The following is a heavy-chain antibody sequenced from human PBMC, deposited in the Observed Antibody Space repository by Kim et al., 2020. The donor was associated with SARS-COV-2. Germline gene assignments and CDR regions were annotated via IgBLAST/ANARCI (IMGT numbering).Heavy chain of an antibody. Sequence: SGPTLVNPTQTLTLTCTFSGFSLSTSGVGVGWIRQPPGKALEWLALIYWDDDKRYSPSLKSRLTITKDTSKNQVVLTMTNMDPVDTATYYCAHSWVEEWELSMGDAFDIWGQGTMVTVSS. J-gene: IGHJ3*02. CDR1: GFSLSTSGVG. D-gene: IGHD1-26*01. CDR2: IYWDDDK. V-gene: IGHV2-5*02. CDR3: AHSWVEEWELSMGDAFDI.